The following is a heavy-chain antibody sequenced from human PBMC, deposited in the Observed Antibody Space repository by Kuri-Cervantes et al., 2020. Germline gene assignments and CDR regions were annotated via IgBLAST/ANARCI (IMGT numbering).Heavy chain of an antibody. CDR1: GGSVSSGSYY. Sequence: ESLKISCTVSGGSVSSGSYYWSWIRQPPGKGLEWIGYIYYSGSTNYNPSLKSRVTISVDTSKNQFSLKLSSVTAADTAVYYCARVLTYYDFWSGYPYYFDYWGQGTLVTVSS. CDR2: IYYSGST. CDR3: ARVLTYYDFWSGYPYYFDY. J-gene: IGHJ4*02. D-gene: IGHD3-3*01. V-gene: IGHV4-61*01.